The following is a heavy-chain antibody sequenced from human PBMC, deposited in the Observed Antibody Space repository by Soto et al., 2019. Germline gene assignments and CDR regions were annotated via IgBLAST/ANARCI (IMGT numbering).Heavy chain of an antibody. CDR3: ARDFSGKHDAFDI. CDR1: GFTVTTNY. CDR2: VYSGGST. J-gene: IGHJ3*02. D-gene: IGHD1-26*01. Sequence: EVQLVESGGGLVQPGGSLRLSCAASGFTVTTNYMSWVRQPPGKGLEWVSVVYSGGSTYYADSVKGRFTVSRDNSKNTMYLEMNSLRAADTAVYYCARDFSGKHDAFDIWAKGQWSPSLQ. V-gene: IGHV3-66*01.